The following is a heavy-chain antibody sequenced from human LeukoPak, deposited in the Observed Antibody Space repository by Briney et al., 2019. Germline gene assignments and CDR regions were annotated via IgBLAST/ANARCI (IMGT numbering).Heavy chain of an antibody. Sequence: SETLSLTCTVSGGSISSSSYYWGWIRQPPGKGLEWIGSIYYSGSTYYNPSLKSRVTISVDTSKNQFSLRLSSVTAADTAVYYCARHRIAAAALDYWDQGTLVTVSS. CDR1: GGSISSSSYY. D-gene: IGHD6-13*01. J-gene: IGHJ4*02. CDR2: IYYSGST. CDR3: ARHRIAAAALDY. V-gene: IGHV4-39*01.